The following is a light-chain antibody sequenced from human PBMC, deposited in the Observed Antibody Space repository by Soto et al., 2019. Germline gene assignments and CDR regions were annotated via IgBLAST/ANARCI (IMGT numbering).Light chain of an antibody. Sequence: QSVLTQPASVSGSPGQSITISCSGTSSDVGSYDHVAWYQQLPGTAPKLLIYDDNKRPSGIPDRFSGSKSGTSATLGITGFQTGDEADYYCGSWDSSLSAYVFGTGTQLTVL. J-gene: IGLJ1*01. CDR3: GSWDSSLSAYV. V-gene: IGLV1-51*01. CDR1: SSDVGSYDH. CDR2: DDN.